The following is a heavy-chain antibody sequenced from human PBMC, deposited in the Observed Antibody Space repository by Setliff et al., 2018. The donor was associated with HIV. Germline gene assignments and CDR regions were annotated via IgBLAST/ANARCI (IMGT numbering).Heavy chain of an antibody. D-gene: IGHD2-2*02. CDR1: GYIFTDYY. CDR2: VDPEHGET. V-gene: IGHV1-69-2*01. CDR3: ATFPPPRIPQGTC. J-gene: IGHJ4*02. Sequence: EASVKVSCKASGYIFTDYYIHWVRQAPGKGLEWMGRVDPEHGETIYAEKFQGSVIITADLVTDTAYMDLSSLGSEDTAVYYCATFPPPRIPQGTCWGQGTRVTVSS.